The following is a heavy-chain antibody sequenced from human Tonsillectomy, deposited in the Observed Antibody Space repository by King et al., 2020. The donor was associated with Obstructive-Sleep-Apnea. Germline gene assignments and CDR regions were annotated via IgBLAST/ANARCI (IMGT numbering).Heavy chain of an antibody. V-gene: IGHV2-5*02. Sequence: TLKESGPTLVKPTQTLTLTCTFSGLSLSTDGVAVAWIRQPPGKALEWLALIFWDDDKRYSPSLKSRVTINKDTSKNQVVLTMTNMDPADTGTYFCAHSEGGGASFGPWGQGTLVIVSS. CDR2: IFWDDDK. CDR3: AHSEGGGASFGP. J-gene: IGHJ5*02. CDR1: GLSLSTDGVA. D-gene: IGHD1-26*01.